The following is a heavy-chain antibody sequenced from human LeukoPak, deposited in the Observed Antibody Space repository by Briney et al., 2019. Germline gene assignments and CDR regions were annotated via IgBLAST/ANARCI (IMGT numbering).Heavy chain of an antibody. J-gene: IGHJ6*02. D-gene: IGHD1-7*01. CDR2: IIPIFGTA. Sequence: SVKVSCKASGGTFSSYAISWVRQAPGQGLEWMGGIIPIFGTANYTQKFQGRVTITADESTSTAYMELSSLRSEDTAVYYCAREERVTGTAGDYYYYYGMDVWGQGTTVTVSS. CDR1: GGTFSSYA. V-gene: IGHV1-69*13. CDR3: AREERVTGTAGDYYYYYGMDV.